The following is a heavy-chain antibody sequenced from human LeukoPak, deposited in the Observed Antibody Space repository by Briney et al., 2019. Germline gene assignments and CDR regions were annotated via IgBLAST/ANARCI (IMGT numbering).Heavy chain of an antibody. J-gene: IGHJ4*02. CDR3: ARHEAEMATILGNY. D-gene: IGHD5-24*01. CDR1: GYPTRSGFY. CDR2: IYHSGST. Sequence: KPSETLSLTCVVSGYPTRSGFYWGWIRQPPGKGLEWVGSIYHSGSTFYNPSLKSRVTISVDTSKNQFSLSLRSVTAADTAVYYCARHEAEMATILGNYWGQGNLVIVSS. V-gene: IGHV4-38-2*01.